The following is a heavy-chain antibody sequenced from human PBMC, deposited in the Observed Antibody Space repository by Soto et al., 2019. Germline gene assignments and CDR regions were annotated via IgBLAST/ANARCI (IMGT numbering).Heavy chain of an antibody. D-gene: IGHD1-20*01. CDR2: MSYSGSS. CDR1: GGSLSTYY. J-gene: IGHJ5*02. CDR3: AKTRITSTAATFDP. Sequence: QVRLQELGPGLVKPSETLSLTCTVSGGSLSTYYWSWIRQPPGKGLEWIVYMSYSGSSNYNPSLKSRVTMSVDTSKNQVSLKLSSVTAADTAVYYCAKTRITSTAATFDPWGQGTLVTVSS. V-gene: IGHV4-59*01.